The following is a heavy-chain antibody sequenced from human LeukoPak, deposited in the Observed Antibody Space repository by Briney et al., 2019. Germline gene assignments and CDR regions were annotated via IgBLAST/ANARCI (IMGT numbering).Heavy chain of an antibody. J-gene: IGHJ4*02. CDR1: GFTFSNYA. V-gene: IGHV3-23*01. CDR3: AKVDGITIFEVFDY. Sequence: PGGSLRLSCAASGFTFSNYAMSWVRQAPGKGLDWVSGISGSGGSTYYADSVKGRFTISRDNSKNTLYLHMNSLRAEDTAVYYCAKVDGITIFEVFDYWGQGILVTVSS. CDR2: ISGSGGST. D-gene: IGHD3-3*01.